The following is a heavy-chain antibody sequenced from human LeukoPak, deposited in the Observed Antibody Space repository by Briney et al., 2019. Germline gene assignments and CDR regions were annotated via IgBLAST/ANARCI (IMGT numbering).Heavy chain of an antibody. CDR2: IYYSGST. CDR1: GYSISSSYY. D-gene: IGHD5-12*01. J-gene: IGHJ3*02. V-gene: IGHV4-59*08. CDR3: ARPRYSGYDWWSDAFDI. Sequence: SETLSLTCTVSGYSISSSYYWSWIRQPPGKGLEWIGYIYYSGSTNYNPSLESRVTISVDTSRNQFSLKLSSVTAADTAVYYCARPRYSGYDWWSDAFDIWGQGTMVTVSS.